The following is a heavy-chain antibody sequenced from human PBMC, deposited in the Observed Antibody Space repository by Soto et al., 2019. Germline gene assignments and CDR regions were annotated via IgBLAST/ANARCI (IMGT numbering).Heavy chain of an antibody. D-gene: IGHD4-4*01. CDR3: AKGTTVTTP. CDR1: GFTFSSYG. Sequence: GGSLRLSCAASGFTFSSYGMHWVRQAPGKGLEWVAVISYDGSNKYYADSVKGRFTISRDNSKNTLYLQMNSLRAEDTAVYYCAKGTTVTTPWGQGTLVTVSS. V-gene: IGHV3-30*18. J-gene: IGHJ5*02. CDR2: ISYDGSNK.